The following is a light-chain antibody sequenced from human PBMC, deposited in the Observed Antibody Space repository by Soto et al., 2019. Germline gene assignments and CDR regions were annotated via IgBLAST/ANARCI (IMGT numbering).Light chain of an antibody. CDR2: DNT. CDR1: SSNIGAGYD. Sequence: QSVLTQPPSVSGAPGQRVTISCTGSSSNIGAGYDVHWYQQLPGTAPKLLIYDNTNRPSGVPDRFSGSKSGTSASLAITGLQAEDEADYYCQSYDSSRSGVFGTGTKLTVL. J-gene: IGLJ1*01. CDR3: QSYDSSRSGV. V-gene: IGLV1-40*01.